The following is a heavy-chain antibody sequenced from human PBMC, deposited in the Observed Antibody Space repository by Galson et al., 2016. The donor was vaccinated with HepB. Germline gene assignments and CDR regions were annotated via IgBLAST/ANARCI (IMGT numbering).Heavy chain of an antibody. V-gene: IGHV3-11*04. CDR1: GXXFSXXX. J-gene: IGHJ4*02. CDR2: ISESGRTT. D-gene: IGHD5-18*01. Sequence: SLXXXCAVSGXXFSXXXMSXXXQAXXKGLEXVSXISESGRTTYYADSVKGRFTIARDNAKKSLFLHMNSLRDDDTAVYYCARAQKTWIHLWFDYWGQGXXVTV. CDR3: ARAQKTWIHLWFDY.